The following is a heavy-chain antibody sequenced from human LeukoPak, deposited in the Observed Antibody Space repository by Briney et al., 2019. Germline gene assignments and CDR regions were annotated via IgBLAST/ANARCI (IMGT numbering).Heavy chain of an antibody. CDR2: TYYGPKWYN. Sequence: QTLSLTCAISGDSVPSNSAAWNWIRQSPSRGLEWLGRTYYGPKWYNDYGVSVKSRITINADTSKNQFSLQLNSVTPEDTAVYYCARGKWNHYGMDVWGQGTTVTVSS. V-gene: IGHV6-1*01. CDR1: GDSVPSNSAA. J-gene: IGHJ6*02. CDR3: ARGKWNHYGMDV. D-gene: IGHD1-1*01.